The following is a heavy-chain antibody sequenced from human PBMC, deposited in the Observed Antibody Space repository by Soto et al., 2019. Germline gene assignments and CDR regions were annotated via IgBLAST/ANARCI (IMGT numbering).Heavy chain of an antibody. CDR2: ISAFNCDT. Sequence: QVQLVQSGTEVKKPGASVNVSCKAFGYTFTSYGFSWVRQVPGQGLEWLGWISAFNCDTQYAQTMKGRLTVTTDTSTTTVHMKLRSLTPADTAVYYCAREAGWQRMVPYDWGQGTLFTVS. D-gene: IGHD6-25*01. CDR3: AREAGWQRMVPYD. J-gene: IGHJ4*02. V-gene: IGHV1-18*04. CDR1: GYTFTSYG.